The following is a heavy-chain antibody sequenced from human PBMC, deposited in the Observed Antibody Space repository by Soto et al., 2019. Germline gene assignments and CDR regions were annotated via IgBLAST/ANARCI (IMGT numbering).Heavy chain of an antibody. J-gene: IGHJ5*02. CDR1: RGSISSINW. D-gene: IGHD2-21*02. V-gene: IGHV4-4*02. CDR2: IYHSGST. Sequence: QVQLQESGPGLVKPSGTLSLTCAVSRGSISSINWWSWVRQPPGKGLEWIGEIYHSGSTNYNPSLKSRVTISVDKSKNQCSLKLSSLTAADTAVYYCARGAGDSGMVGWFDPWGQGTLVTVSS. CDR3: ARGAGDSGMVGWFDP.